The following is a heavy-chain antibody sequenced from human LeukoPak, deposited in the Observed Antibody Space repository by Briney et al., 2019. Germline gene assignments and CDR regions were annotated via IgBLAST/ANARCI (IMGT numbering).Heavy chain of an antibody. CDR2: ISPNSGGT. Sequence: ASVKVSCKASGYTFTGYYMHWVRQAPGQGLEWMGWISPNSGGTNYAQKFQGRVTMTRDTSISTAYMELSRLRSDDTAVYYCARKPYSSSSFDYWGQGTLVTVSS. J-gene: IGHJ4*02. CDR1: GYTFTGYY. D-gene: IGHD6-6*01. V-gene: IGHV1-2*02. CDR3: ARKPYSSSSFDY.